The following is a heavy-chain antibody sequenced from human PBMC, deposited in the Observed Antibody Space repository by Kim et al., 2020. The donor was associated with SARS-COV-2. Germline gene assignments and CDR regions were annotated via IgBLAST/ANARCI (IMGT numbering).Heavy chain of an antibody. D-gene: IGHD6-19*01. CDR3: TRVNPIAGGWYDAFD. Sequence: GGSLRLSCAASGFTLSGSTVHRVRQASGKGLEWVGRIRSKANSYATAYAASVKNRFTISRDDSKNTAYLQMNSLKTEDTAVYYCTRVNPIAGGWYDAFD. CDR1: GFTLSGST. V-gene: IGHV3-73*01. CDR2: IRSKANSYAT. J-gene: IGHJ3*02.